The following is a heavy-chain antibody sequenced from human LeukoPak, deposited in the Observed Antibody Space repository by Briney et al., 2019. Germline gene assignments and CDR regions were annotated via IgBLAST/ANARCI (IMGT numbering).Heavy chain of an antibody. CDR1: GFTFSDYY. CDR2: ISSSSSYT. V-gene: IGHV3-11*06. J-gene: IGHJ4*02. CDR3: ASQTYYYGSSGYYPGGIDY. D-gene: IGHD3-22*01. Sequence: GGSLRLSCAASGFTFSDYYMSWIRQAPGKGLEWASYISSSSSYTNYADSVKGRFTISRDNAKNSLYLQMNSLRAEDTAVYYCASQTYYYGSSGYYPGGIDYWGQGTLVTVSP.